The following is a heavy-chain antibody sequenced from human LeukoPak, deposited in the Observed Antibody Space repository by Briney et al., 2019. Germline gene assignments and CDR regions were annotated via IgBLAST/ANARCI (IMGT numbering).Heavy chain of an antibody. J-gene: IGHJ4*02. V-gene: IGHV1-2*02. CDR2: INPKSPDSGGT. CDR1: AYTFTAYY. D-gene: IGHD1-14*01. Sequence: ASVKVSCTASAYTFTAYYIHWVRLAPGQGLEWMGWINPKSPDSGGTNFAQKFQRRVTMTRDTSISTAYMELRSLTFDDKAIYYCANSRKETGANFDYWGQGSLVTVSS. CDR3: ANSRKETGANFDY.